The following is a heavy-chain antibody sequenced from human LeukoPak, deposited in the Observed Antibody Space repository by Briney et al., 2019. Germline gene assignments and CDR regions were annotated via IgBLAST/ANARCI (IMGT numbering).Heavy chain of an antibody. CDR3: AKDFYGSGTYYTYDAFDV. J-gene: IGHJ3*01. D-gene: IGHD3-10*01. V-gene: IGHV3-23*01. CDR2: ISGSGGST. CDR1: GFTFSRYA. Sequence: GGSLRLSCAASGFTFSRYAMTWVRQAPGEGLEWVSTISGSGGSTFYADSVEGRFTISRDNSKNTLYLQMISLRAEDTAVYFCAKDFYGSGTYYTYDAFDVWGQGTMVTVSS.